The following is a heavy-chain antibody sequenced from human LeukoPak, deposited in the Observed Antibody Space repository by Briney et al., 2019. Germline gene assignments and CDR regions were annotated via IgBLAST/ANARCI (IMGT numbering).Heavy chain of an antibody. CDR2: IYYSGST. CDR3: ARVWMATANDAFDI. D-gene: IGHD5-24*01. Sequence: PSETLSLTCTVSGGSISSGDYYWSWIRQPPGKGLEWVGYIYYSGSTYYNPSLKSRVTISVDTSKNQSSLKLSSVTAADTAVYYCARVWMATANDAFDIWGQGTMVTVSS. V-gene: IGHV4-30-4*08. J-gene: IGHJ3*02. CDR1: GGSISSGDYY.